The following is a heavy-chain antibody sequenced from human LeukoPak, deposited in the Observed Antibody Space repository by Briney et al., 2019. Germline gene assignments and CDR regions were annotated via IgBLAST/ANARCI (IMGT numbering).Heavy chain of an antibody. V-gene: IGHV4-59*01. J-gene: IGHJ4*02. CDR3: AFVSIAAAGTDY. D-gene: IGHD6-13*01. CDR1: GGSISSYY. CDR2: IYYSGST. Sequence: SETLSLTCTVSGGSISSYYWSWIRQPPGKGLEWIGYIYYSGSTNYNPSLKSRVTISVDTSKNQFSLKLSSVTAADTAVYYCAFVSIAAAGTDYWGQGTLVTVSS.